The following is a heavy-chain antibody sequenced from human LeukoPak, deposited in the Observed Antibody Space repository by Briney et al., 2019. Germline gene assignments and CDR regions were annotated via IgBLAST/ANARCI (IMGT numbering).Heavy chain of an antibody. V-gene: IGHV3-21*01. CDR2: ISSSSSYI. CDR1: GFTFSSYS. J-gene: IGHJ4*02. Sequence: GGSLRLSCAASGFTFSSYSMNWVRQAPGKGLEWVSSISSSSSYIYYADSVKDRFTISRDNFKNMVYLHMNSLKAEDTAVYYCARDVIYASEIYSYGDCLGQGTLVTVSS. D-gene: IGHD3-16*01. CDR3: ARDVIYASEIYSYGDC.